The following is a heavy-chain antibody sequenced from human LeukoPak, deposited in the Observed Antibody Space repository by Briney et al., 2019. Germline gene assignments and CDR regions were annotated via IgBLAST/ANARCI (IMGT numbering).Heavy chain of an antibody. CDR2: IYYSGST. V-gene: IGHV4-59*12. D-gene: IGHD6-19*01. J-gene: IGHJ6*03. Sequence: PSETLSLTCTVSGGSISSYYWSWIRQPPGKGLEWIGYIYYSGSTYYNPSLKSRVTISVDTSKNQFSLKLSSVTAADTAVYYCARTPTVAGTMGYYYYYMDVWGKGTTVTVSS. CDR3: ARTPTVAGTMGYYYYYMDV. CDR1: GGSISSYY.